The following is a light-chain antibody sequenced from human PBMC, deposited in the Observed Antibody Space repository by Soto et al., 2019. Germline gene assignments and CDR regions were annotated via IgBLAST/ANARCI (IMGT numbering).Light chain of an antibody. J-gene: IGLJ1*01. CDR2: EVN. CDR3: TSYAGSLGV. V-gene: IGLV2-8*01. Sequence: QSVLTQPPAASXSPGQSVTISCTGTSSDVGRYNFVSWYQQHPGKVPKLIIYEVNKRPSGVPARFSGSKSGNTASLTVSGLQAEDEADYYCTSYAGSLGVFGTGTKVTVL. CDR1: SSDVGRYNF.